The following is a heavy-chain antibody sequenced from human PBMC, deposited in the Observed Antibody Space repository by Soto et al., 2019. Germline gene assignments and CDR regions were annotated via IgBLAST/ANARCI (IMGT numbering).Heavy chain of an antibody. CDR1: GFTFSGYA. CDR3: ASKVSGSTGRPDLWYFDL. Sequence: EVQLLDSGGGLVQPGGSLRLSCAASGFTFSGYALTWVRQAPGKGLEWVSAISGGGDATFYADSVKGRFTISRDNSKNALYLQMNALRADDTAVYYCASKVSGSTGRPDLWYFDLWGRGTLVTVSS. CDR2: ISGGGDAT. D-gene: IGHD3-10*01. V-gene: IGHV3-23*01. J-gene: IGHJ2*01.